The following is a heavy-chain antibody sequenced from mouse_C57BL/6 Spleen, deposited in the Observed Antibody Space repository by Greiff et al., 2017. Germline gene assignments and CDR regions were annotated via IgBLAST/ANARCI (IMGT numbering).Heavy chain of an antibody. CDR1: GYTFTSYW. D-gene: IGHD3-1*01. Sequence: QVQLKQPGAELVRPGSSVKLSCKASGYTFTSYWMPWVKQRPLQGLEWIGNIDPSDSATHYNQKFKDKATLPVDKSSSTAYMQLSSLTSEDSAVYYCARSGEGFAYWGKGTLVTVAA. CDR2: IDPSDSAT. J-gene: IGHJ3*01. V-gene: IGHV1-52*01. CDR3: ARSGEGFAY.